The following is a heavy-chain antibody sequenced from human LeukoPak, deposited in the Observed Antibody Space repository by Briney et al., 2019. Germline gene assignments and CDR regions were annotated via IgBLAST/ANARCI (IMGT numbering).Heavy chain of an antibody. Sequence: GGSLRLSCAASGFTFSSYGMHWVRQAPGKGLEWVSGISYDGSNKYYADSVKGRFTISRDNSKNTLYLQMNSLRAEDTAVYYCARDLEVRGVLGYYGMDVWGKGTTVTVSS. J-gene: IGHJ6*04. V-gene: IGHV3-30*03. CDR2: ISYDGSNK. D-gene: IGHD3-10*01. CDR1: GFTFSSYG. CDR3: ARDLEVRGVLGYYGMDV.